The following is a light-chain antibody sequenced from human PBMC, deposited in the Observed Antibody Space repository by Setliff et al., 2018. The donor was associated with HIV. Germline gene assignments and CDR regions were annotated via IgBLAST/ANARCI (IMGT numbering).Light chain of an antibody. J-gene: IGLJ1*01. CDR2: DVS. Sequence: QSALTQPRSVSGSPGQSVTISCTGTSSDVGGYNHVSWYQQHPGKAPKLMIYDVSKRPSGVPDRFPGSKSGNTASLTISGLQAEDEADYYCCSYAGSYTYVFGTGTKVTVL. V-gene: IGLV2-11*01. CDR1: SSDVGGYNH. CDR3: CSYAGSYTYV.